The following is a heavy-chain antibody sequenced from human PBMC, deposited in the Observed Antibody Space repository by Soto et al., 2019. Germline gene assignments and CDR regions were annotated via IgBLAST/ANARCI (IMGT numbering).Heavy chain of an antibody. CDR1: GRSISSVDYY. CDR2: IYYSGRT. CDR3: ASSYYDSSPYYYYGMDV. V-gene: IGHV4-31*03. D-gene: IGHD3-22*01. Sequence: QVQLQESGPGLVKPSQTLSLTCTVSGRSISSVDYYWSWIRQRPGKGLEWIGYIYYSGRTYYNSSLKSRVTISVDTSKNQFSLRLSSVTAADTAVYYCASSYYDSSPYYYYGMDVWGRGTTVTVSS. J-gene: IGHJ6*02.